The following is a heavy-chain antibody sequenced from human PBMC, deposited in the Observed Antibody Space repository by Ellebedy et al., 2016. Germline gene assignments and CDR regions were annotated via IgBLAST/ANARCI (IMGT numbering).Heavy chain of an antibody. Sequence: GGSLRLSCAASGFTFSTNWMTWVRQAPGKGLEWVGNIKEDGSEQNYVDSVKGRFIISRDNAKNSLYLQMSNLRVEDTAVYYCARGGSDSPNWGQGTLVTVSS. D-gene: IGHD1-26*01. J-gene: IGHJ4*02. V-gene: IGHV3-7*03. CDR2: IKEDGSEQ. CDR3: ARGGSDSPN. CDR1: GFTFSTNW.